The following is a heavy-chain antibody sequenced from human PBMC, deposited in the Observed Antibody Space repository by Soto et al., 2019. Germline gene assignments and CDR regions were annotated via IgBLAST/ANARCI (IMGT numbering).Heavy chain of an antibody. J-gene: IGHJ6*02. Sequence: SETLSLTCAVYGGSFSGYYWSWIRQPPGKGLEWIGEINHSGSTNYNPSLKSRVTISVDTSKNQFSLKLSSVTAADTAVYYCARVLNYYDSSGTPNYYYGMDVWGQGTTVTVS. CDR1: GGSFSGYY. CDR3: ARVLNYYDSSGTPNYYYGMDV. CDR2: INHSGST. D-gene: IGHD3-22*01. V-gene: IGHV4-34*01.